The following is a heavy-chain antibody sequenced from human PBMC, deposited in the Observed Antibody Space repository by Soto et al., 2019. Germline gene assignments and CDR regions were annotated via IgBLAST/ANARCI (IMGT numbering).Heavy chain of an antibody. CDR3: AHREIVPPGWWFDP. CDR2: IYWNDDK. D-gene: IGHD5-12*01. Sequence: SGPTLVNPPQTLTLTCTFSGFSLSTSGVGVGWIRQPPGKALEWLALIYWNDDKRYSPSLKSRLTITKDTSKNQVVLTMTNMDPVDTATYYCAHREIVPPGWWFDPWGQGTLVTVSS. V-gene: IGHV2-5*01. J-gene: IGHJ5*02. CDR1: GFSLSTSGVG.